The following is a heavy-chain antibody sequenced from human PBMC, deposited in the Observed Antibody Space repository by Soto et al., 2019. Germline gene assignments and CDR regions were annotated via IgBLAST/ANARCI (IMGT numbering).Heavy chain of an antibody. CDR1: GFTSSSYG. J-gene: IGHJ6*02. V-gene: IGHV3-33*01. CDR2: IWYDGSDK. D-gene: IGHD6-13*01. CDR3: ARDRSSTVDGMDV. Sequence: QVQLVESGGGVVQPGRSLRLSCAASGFTSSSYGMHWVRQAPGKGLEWVAVIWYDGSDKYYADSVKGRFTISRENSKNTLYLQMNSLRAEDTAVYYCARDRSSTVDGMDVWGQGTTVTVSS.